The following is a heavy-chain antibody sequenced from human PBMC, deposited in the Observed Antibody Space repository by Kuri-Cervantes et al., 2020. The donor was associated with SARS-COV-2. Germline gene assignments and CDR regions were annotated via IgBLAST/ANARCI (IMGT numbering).Heavy chain of an antibody. CDR2: IHTSGST. Sequence: SETLSLTCTVSGASISSGNYYWSWIRQPAGKGLEWIGYIHTSGSTNYNPSLMSRVTISLDASKNQFSLKLSSVTAADTAVYYCARHSLSGYSSSGARLGHCYFDLWGRGTLVTDSS. CDR1: GASISSGNYY. CDR3: ARHSLSGYSSSGARLGHCYFDL. J-gene: IGHJ2*01. V-gene: IGHV4-61*09. D-gene: IGHD6-6*01.